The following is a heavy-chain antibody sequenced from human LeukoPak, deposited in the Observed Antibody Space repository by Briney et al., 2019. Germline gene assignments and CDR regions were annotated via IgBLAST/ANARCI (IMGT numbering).Heavy chain of an antibody. V-gene: IGHV3-23*01. CDR2: IFGDGGRT. CDR1: GFTFSSYA. Sequence: PGGSLRLSCAASGFTFSSYAMTWVRQAPGKGLEWVSGIFGDGGRTFYADSVKGRFTISRDNSKKMVFMEMNSLRAEDTAVYYCAKDGWGSFHYYRMDVWGQGTTVTVSS. CDR3: AKDGWGSFHYYRMDV. J-gene: IGHJ6*02. D-gene: IGHD3-16*01.